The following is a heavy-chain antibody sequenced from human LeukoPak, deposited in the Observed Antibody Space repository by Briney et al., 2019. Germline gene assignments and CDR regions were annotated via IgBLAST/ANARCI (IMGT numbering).Heavy chain of an antibody. CDR1: GFTFSDYY. D-gene: IGHD5-18*01. CDR2: ISDDDITK. J-gene: IGHJ4*02. CDR3: ATHSYGAPDY. V-gene: IGHV3-11*04. Sequence: GGSLRLSCAASGFTFSDYYMNWIRQAPGKGLEWISYISDDDITKYYADSVKGRFTISRDNAKNSLYLQMNSLRAEDTAVYYCATHSYGAPDYWGQGTLVTVSS.